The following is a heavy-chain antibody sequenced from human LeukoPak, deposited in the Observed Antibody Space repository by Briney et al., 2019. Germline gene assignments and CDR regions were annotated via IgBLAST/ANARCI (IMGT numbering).Heavy chain of an antibody. Sequence: GGSLRLSCAASGFTFSSYSMNWVRQAPGKGLEWVSYISSSSSTIYYADSVKGRFTISRDNAKNSLYLQMNSLRAEDTAVYYCARESFLKYYDSSTLDYWGQGTLVTVSS. CDR2: ISSSSSTI. V-gene: IGHV3-48*04. J-gene: IGHJ4*02. CDR1: GFTFSSYS. CDR3: ARESFLKYYDSSTLDY. D-gene: IGHD3-22*01.